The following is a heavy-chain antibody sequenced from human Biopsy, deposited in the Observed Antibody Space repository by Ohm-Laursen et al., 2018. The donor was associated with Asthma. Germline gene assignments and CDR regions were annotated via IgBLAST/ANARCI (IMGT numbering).Heavy chain of an antibody. J-gene: IGHJ2*01. V-gene: IGHV1-8*01. CDR2: MNSNSGNT. CDR3: ARIKIRIGAGTDRYFDL. CDR1: GYTFTSD. D-gene: IGHD3-16*01. Sequence: ASVKVSCKASGYTFTSDINWVRQATGQGLEWMGWMNSNSGNTDYAQKFQGRVTMTRDTSISTAYMELSSLRSDDTAVYYCARIKIRIGAGTDRYFDLWGRGTLVTVSS.